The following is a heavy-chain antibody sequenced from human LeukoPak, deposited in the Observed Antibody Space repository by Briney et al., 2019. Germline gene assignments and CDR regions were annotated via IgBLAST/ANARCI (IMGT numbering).Heavy chain of an antibody. CDR2: IKSKIDGGTT. V-gene: IGHV3-15*01. CDR3: TIDAGYSSRWYNY. Sequence: GGSLRLSCAASGFTFTNAYMTWVRQAAGKGLEWVGRIKSKIDGGTTDYAAPVKGRFSISRDDSRNTLYLQMNSLKTEDTTVYYCTIDAGYSSRWYNYWGQGTLVTVSS. J-gene: IGHJ4*02. D-gene: IGHD6-13*01. CDR1: GFTFTNAY.